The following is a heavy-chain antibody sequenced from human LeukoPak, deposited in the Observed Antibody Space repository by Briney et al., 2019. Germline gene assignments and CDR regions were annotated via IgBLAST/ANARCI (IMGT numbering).Heavy chain of an antibody. V-gene: IGHV3-21*01. CDR2: FGTRSTSI. D-gene: IGHD3-22*01. CDR3: AREVSEGLDF. J-gene: IGHJ4*02. Sequence: GGSLRLSCTASGFTFSGYSMNWIRQAPGKGLGWVSSFGTRSTSIYHAGSVKGRFAISRDNAKNSLYLQMNSLRAEDTALYYCAREVSEGLDFWGQGTLVTVSS. CDR1: GFTFSGYS.